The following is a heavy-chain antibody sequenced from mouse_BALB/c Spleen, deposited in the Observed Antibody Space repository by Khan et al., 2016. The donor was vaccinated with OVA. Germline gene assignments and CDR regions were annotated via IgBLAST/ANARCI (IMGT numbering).Heavy chain of an antibody. CDR1: GYIFTSYW. CDR3: ARDGHDGALFVY. Sequence: QVQLQQPGAELVRPGASVKLSCKTSGYIFTSYWIHWVKQRSGQGLEWIAWIYPGTNSTYYNEKFKGKATLTADKSSSTAYMQLSSLKYEDSAVFVCARDGHDGALFVYWGQGTLVTVSA. V-gene: IGHV1S132*01. D-gene: IGHD2-12*01. CDR2: IYPGTNST. J-gene: IGHJ3*01.